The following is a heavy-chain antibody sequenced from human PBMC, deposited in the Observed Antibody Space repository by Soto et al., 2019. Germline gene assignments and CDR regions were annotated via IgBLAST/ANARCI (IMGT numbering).Heavy chain of an antibody. CDR1: GGSFSGYY. J-gene: IGHJ4*02. CDR3: ASRGYCSGGSCYSRVFDY. CDR2: INHSGST. Sequence: QVQLQQWGAGLLKPSETLSLTCAVYGGSFSGYYWSWIRQPPGKGLEWIGEINHSGSTNYNPSLKSRVTISVDTSKNQFALKLSSGTAADTAVYYCASRGYCSGGSCYSRVFDYWGQGTLVTVSS. D-gene: IGHD2-15*01. V-gene: IGHV4-34*01.